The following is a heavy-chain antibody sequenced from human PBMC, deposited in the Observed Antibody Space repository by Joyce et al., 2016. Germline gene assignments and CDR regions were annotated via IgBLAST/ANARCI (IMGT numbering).Heavy chain of an antibody. CDR2: VYHDGRA. D-gene: IGHD6-13*01. CDR1: GESISTNHW. Sequence: QVQLQQSGPRLVKPSGTLTLTCAFSGESISTNHWWPWVRQPPGQGLEWIGEVYHDGRANYKPSLESRVSISVDKSKKHFALQLTSVTAADTAVYYCARGRVHTNSWFPFDSWGQGALVSVSS. J-gene: IGHJ4*02. CDR3: ARGRVHTNSWFPFDS. V-gene: IGHV4-4*02.